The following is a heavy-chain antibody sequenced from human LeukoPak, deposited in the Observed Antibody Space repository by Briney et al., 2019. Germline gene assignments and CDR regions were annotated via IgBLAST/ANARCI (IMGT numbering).Heavy chain of an antibody. J-gene: IGHJ4*02. Sequence: SEALSLTCTVSGDSITSSYWSWIRQPAGKGLEWIGRLYPSGSTNYNSSLKSRVTMSVDTSKNQFSLNLKSVTAADTAMYYCARDSNDFWTAYSDNWGPGSLVTVSS. CDR1: GDSITSSY. CDR2: LYPSGST. D-gene: IGHD3/OR15-3a*01. CDR3: ARDSNDFWTAYSDN. V-gene: IGHV4-4*07.